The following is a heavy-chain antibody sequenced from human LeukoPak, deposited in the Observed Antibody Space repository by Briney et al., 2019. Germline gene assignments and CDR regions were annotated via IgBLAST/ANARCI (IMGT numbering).Heavy chain of an antibody. CDR3: ATGGRATAGPDAFDI. Sequence: GASVKVSCKVSGYTLTELSMHWVRQAPGKGLEWMGGFDPEDGETIYAQKFQGRVTMTADTSTDTAYMELSSLRSEDTAVYYCATGGRATAGPDAFDIWGQGTMVTVSS. D-gene: IGHD6-13*01. CDR1: GYTLTELS. J-gene: IGHJ3*02. V-gene: IGHV1-24*01. CDR2: FDPEDGET.